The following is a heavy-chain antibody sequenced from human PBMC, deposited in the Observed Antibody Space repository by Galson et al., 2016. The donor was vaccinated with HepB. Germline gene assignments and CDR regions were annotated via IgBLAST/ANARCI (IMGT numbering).Heavy chain of an antibody. CDR2: ISSSSGVL. D-gene: IGHD1-26*01. Sequence: SLRLSCAASRFSLSSYAMSWVRQAPGKGLEWVSYISSSSGVLYYADSVKGRFTISRDNAKNSLYLQMNSLRDEDTAVYYCARDLHSGAYTFDYWGQGTLVTVSS. V-gene: IGHV3-48*02. J-gene: IGHJ4*02. CDR1: RFSLSSYA. CDR3: ARDLHSGAYTFDY.